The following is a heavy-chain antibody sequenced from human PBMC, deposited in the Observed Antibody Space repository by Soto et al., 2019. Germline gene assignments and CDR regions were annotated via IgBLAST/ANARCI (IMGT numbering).Heavy chain of an antibody. Sequence: SDTLSLTCTVSGGSISSGGYYWSWIRHHPGKGLEWIGYIYYTESTYYNPSLKSRVTISIDTSKNQFSLKLSSVTAADTAVYYCARVSMGYCSAGTCYSFWFDPWGQGTLVTVSS. CDR3: ARVSMGYCSAGTCYSFWFDP. D-gene: IGHD2-15*01. V-gene: IGHV4-31*03. J-gene: IGHJ5*02. CDR2: IYYTEST. CDR1: GGSISSGGYY.